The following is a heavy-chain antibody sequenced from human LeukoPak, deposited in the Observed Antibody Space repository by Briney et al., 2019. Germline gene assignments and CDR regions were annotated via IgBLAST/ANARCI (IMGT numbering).Heavy chain of an antibody. CDR3: AKRLGYYDSSEGYFDY. CDR2: VSQGGRNK. CDR1: GFTFNRHP. Sequence: RRSLRLSCAASGFTFNRHPIHWVRQTPGKGLEWVAGVSQGGRNKYYTDSVKARFTISRDNDNNALSLQMSSLRAEDTAVYYCAKRLGYYDSSEGYFDYWGQGTLVTVSS. J-gene: IGHJ4*02. V-gene: IGHV3-30*10. D-gene: IGHD3-22*01.